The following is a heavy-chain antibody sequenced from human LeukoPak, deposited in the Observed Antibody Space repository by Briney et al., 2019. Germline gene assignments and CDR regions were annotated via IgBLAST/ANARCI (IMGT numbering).Heavy chain of an antibody. Sequence: GGSLRLSCAASGFTFSSYWMSWVRQAPVKGLEWVANIKQDGSEKYYVDSVKGRFTISRDIAKNSLYLQMNSLRAEDTAVYYCARVGYRYYYYGMDVWGKGTTVTVSS. J-gene: IGHJ6*04. D-gene: IGHD1-1*01. CDR3: ARVGYRYYYYGMDV. V-gene: IGHV3-7*03. CDR1: GFTFSSYW. CDR2: IKQDGSEK.